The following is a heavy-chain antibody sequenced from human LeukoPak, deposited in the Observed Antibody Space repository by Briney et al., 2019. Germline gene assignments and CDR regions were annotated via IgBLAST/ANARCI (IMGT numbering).Heavy chain of an antibody. Sequence: GGSLRLSCAASGFTFSNYDMTWVRQAPGKGLEWVSGISGRGGSTYYADSVMGRFTISRDNPKNTLSLQMNSLRAEDTAVYYCAKSGERTPAVYFFDYWGQGTLVTVSS. CDR3: AKSGERTPAVYFFDY. J-gene: IGHJ4*02. CDR2: ISGRGGST. CDR1: GFTFSNYD. V-gene: IGHV3-23*01. D-gene: IGHD2-2*01.